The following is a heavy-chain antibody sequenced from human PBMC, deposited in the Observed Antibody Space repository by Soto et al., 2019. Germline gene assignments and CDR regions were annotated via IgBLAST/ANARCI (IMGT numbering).Heavy chain of an antibody. V-gene: IGHV4-34*01. CDR1: DGSFSGYY. CDR2: IDHSGGT. CDR3: ARGMSHFWSSGAFDI. D-gene: IGHD3-3*01. Sequence: QVQLQQWGAGLLKPSETLSLTCAVYDGSFSGYYWNWIRQLPGKGLEWIGEIDHSGGTNYNPSLKSRVIISVDTSKKQFSLRVRSVTAADTAVYYCARGMSHFWSSGAFDIWGQGTMVTVSS. J-gene: IGHJ3*02.